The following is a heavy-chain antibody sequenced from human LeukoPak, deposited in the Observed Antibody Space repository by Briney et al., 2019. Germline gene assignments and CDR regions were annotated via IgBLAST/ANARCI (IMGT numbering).Heavy chain of an antibody. D-gene: IGHD3-3*01. CDR3: ARSRFTIFGVVKAHFDY. V-gene: IGHV4-59*01. J-gene: IGHJ4*02. CDR2: IYYSGST. Sequence: PSETLSLTCTVSGGSISSYYWSWIRQPPGKGLEWIGYIYYSGSTNYNPSLKSRVTISVDTSKNQFSLKLSSVTAADTAVYYCARSRFTIFGVVKAHFDYWGQGTLVTVSS. CDR1: GGSISSYY.